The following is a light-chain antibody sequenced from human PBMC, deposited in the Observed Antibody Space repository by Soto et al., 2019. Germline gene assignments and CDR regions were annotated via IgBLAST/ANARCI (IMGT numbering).Light chain of an antibody. CDR3: CSYAGSYTHYV. CDR1: SSDVGGYND. J-gene: IGLJ1*01. Sequence: QSVLTQPRSVSGSPGQSITISCTGTSSDVGGYNDVSWYRQHPGKAPKLMIYDVGKRPSGVPDRFSGSKSGNTASLTISGLQAEDEADYYCCSYAGSYTHYVFGTGTKLTVL. V-gene: IGLV2-11*01. CDR2: DVG.